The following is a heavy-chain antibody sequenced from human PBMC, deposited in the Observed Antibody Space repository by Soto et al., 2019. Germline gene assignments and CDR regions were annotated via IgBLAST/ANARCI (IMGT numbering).Heavy chain of an antibody. Sequence: PGGSLRLSCAASGFTFSSYAMSWVRQAPGKGLEWVSGISGSGGSTYYADSVKGRFTISRDNSKNTLYLQMNNLRSEDTAVYYCARGHVRVMFGIVMPPNGVDVWGQGTTVTVSS. D-gene: IGHD3-3*02. CDR3: ARGHVRVMFGIVMPPNGVDV. J-gene: IGHJ6*02. CDR2: ISGSGGST. V-gene: IGHV3-23*01. CDR1: GFTFSSYA.